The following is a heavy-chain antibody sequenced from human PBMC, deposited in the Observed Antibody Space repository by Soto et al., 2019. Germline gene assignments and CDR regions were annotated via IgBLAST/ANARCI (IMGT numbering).Heavy chain of an antibody. V-gene: IGHV4-61*01. CDR3: AGYNWNYYFDP. CDR1: GGSVRDGSYY. J-gene: IGHJ5*02. Sequence: PSETLSLTCTVSGGSVRDGSYYWAWLRQPPGKGLEWIGHIYHSGSTIYNPSLKSRVTISIDTSKSQFSLNLNSMTAADTAVYYCAGYNWNYYFDPWGQGTLGTVS. D-gene: IGHD1-7*01. CDR2: IYHSGST.